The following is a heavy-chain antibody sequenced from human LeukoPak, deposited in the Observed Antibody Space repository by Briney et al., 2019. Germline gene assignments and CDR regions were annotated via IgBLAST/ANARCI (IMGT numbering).Heavy chain of an antibody. J-gene: IGHJ4*02. Sequence: SETLSHTCAVSGYSISSGYYWGWIRQPPGKGLEWIGYIYHSGTTYYNPSLKSRVTMSVDTSKNQFSLKLSSVTAADTAVYYCASGITMIVVAHWGQGILVTVSS. V-gene: IGHV4-38-2*01. CDR3: ASGITMIVVAH. D-gene: IGHD3-22*01. CDR2: IYHSGTT. CDR1: GYSISSGYY.